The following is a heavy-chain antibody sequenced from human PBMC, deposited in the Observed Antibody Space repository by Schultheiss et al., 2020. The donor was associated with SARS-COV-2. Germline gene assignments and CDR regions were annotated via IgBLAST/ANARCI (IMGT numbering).Heavy chain of an antibody. CDR3: ARAIVVPAATRGIFDY. CDR1: GFTVSTNY. CDR2: IYSGGST. J-gene: IGHJ4*02. Sequence: GGSLRLSCAASGFTVSTNYISWVRQAPGKGLEWVSIIYSGGSTYYADSVKGRFTISRDTSKNTLYLQMSSLRAEDTAVYYCARAIVVPAATRGIFDYWGQGTLVTVSS. D-gene: IGHD2-2*01. V-gene: IGHV3-66*01.